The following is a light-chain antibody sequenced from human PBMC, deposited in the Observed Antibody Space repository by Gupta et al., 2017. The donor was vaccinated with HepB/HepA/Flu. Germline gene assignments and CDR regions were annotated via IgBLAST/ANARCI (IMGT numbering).Light chain of an antibody. CDR3: QQRSNWPPT. CDR2: DAS. J-gene: IGKJ4*01. V-gene: IGKV3-11*01. CDR1: QGVSSY. Sequence: EIVLTQSPATLAVSAGKRATLSCRASQGVSSYLAWYQQKPGQAPRLLIYDASNRATGIPARFSGSGSGTDFTLTISSLEPEDFAVYYCQQRSNWPPTFGGGTKVEIK.